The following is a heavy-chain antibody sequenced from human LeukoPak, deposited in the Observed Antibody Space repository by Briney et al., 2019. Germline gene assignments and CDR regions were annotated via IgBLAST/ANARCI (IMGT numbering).Heavy chain of an antibody. CDR1: GYTFTGYY. CDR2: INPNSGGT. Sequence: ASVKVSCKASGYTFTGYYMHWVRRAPGQGLEWMGRINPNSGGTNYAQKFQGRVTMTRDTSISTAYMELSRLRSDDTAVYYCARDRGDQGRYYFDYWGQGTLVTVSS. D-gene: IGHD1-26*01. V-gene: IGHV1-2*06. CDR3: ARDRGDQGRYYFDY. J-gene: IGHJ4*02.